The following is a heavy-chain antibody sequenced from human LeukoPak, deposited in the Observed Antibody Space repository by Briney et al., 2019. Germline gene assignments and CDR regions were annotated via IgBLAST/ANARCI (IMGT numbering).Heavy chain of an antibody. CDR3: AKEGDYGDYLRYYYGMDV. CDR2: ISGSGGST. CDR1: GFTFSSYA. V-gene: IGHV3-23*01. Sequence: GGSLRLSCAASGFTFSSYAMSWVRQAPGKGLEWVSAISGSGGSTYYADSVKGRFTISRDNYKNTLYLQMNSLRAEDTAVYYCAKEGDYGDYLRYYYGMDVWGQGTTVTVSS. J-gene: IGHJ6*02. D-gene: IGHD4-17*01.